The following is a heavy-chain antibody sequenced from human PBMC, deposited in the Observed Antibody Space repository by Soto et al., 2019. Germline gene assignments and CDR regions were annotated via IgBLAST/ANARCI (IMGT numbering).Heavy chain of an antibody. CDR1: GFTFSSYS. CDR2: ISSSSSTI. Sequence: GGSLRLSCAASGFTFSSYSMNWVRQAPGKGLEWVSYISSSSSTIYYADSVKGRFTISRDNSKNTLYLQLNSLRAEDTAVYYCAKDPSGYTDGYYYYYYMDVWGKGTTVTVSS. V-gene: IGHV3-48*01. J-gene: IGHJ6*03. CDR3: AKDPSGYTDGYYYYYYMDV. D-gene: IGHD6-25*01.